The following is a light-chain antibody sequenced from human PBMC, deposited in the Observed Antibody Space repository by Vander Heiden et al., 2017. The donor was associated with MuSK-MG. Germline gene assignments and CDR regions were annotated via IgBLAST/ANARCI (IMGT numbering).Light chain of an antibody. V-gene: IGKV3-20*01. Sequence: EIVLTQSPGTLSLSPGERATLSCRASQSVSSSYLAWYQQKPGQAPRLLIYGASSRATGIPDRFSGSGYGTDFTLTISRREPEDFAVYYCQQDGSSTVWTFGQGTKVEIK. CDR1: QSVSSSY. CDR2: GAS. J-gene: IGKJ1*01. CDR3: QQDGSSTVWT.